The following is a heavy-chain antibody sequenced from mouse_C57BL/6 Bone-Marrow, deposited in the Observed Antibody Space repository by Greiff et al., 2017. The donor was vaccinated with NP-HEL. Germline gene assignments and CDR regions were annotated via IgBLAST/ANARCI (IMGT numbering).Heavy chain of an antibody. J-gene: IGHJ1*03. CDR3: ARSGRNFDV. CDR2: IRNKANGYTT. D-gene: IGHD4-1*01. V-gene: IGHV7-3*01. Sequence: EVNVVESGGGLVQPGGSLSLSCAASGFTFTDYYMSWVRQPPGKALEWLGFIRNKANGYTTEYSASVKGRFTISRDNSQSILYLQMNALRAEDSATYYCARSGRNFDVWGTGTTVTVSS. CDR1: GFTFTDYY.